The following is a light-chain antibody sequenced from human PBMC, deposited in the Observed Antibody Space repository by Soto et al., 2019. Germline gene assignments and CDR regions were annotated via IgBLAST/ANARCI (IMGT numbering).Light chain of an antibody. CDR3: SSYTSSSTLYV. CDR2: EVS. Sequence: QSALSQPASVSGSPGQSITISCSGGSGDVGGYNYVSWYQQHPGKAPKLMIYEVSNRPSGVSNRFSGSKSGNTASLTISGLQAEDEADYYCSSYTSSSTLYVFGTGTKLTVL. CDR1: SGDVGGYNY. V-gene: IGLV2-14*01. J-gene: IGLJ1*01.